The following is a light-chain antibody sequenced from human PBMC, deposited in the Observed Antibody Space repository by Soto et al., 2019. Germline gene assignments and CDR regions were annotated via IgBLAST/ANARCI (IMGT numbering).Light chain of an antibody. J-gene: IGLJ1*01. CDR2: EVA. CDR3: CSYAGNSEV. V-gene: IGLV2-23*02. CDR1: SGDVGSYNL. Sequence: ALTQPASVSGSPGQSITIPCTGTSGDVGSYNLVSWYQQHPGKAPKLLIYEVAERPSGVSNRFSGSKSGSTASLTISGLQPDDEADYYCCSYAGNSEVFGTGTKVTVL.